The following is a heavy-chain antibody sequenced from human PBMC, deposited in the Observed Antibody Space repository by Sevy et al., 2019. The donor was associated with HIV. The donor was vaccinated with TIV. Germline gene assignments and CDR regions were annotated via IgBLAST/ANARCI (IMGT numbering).Heavy chain of an antibody. V-gene: IGHV3-33*01. Sequence: GGSLRLSCAASGFTFSSYGMHWVRQAPGKGLEWVAVIWYDGSNKYYADSVKGRFTISRDNSKNTLYLQMNSLRAEDTAVYYCARDAGDGEDENDAFDIWGQGTMVTVSS. CDR1: GFTFSSYG. J-gene: IGHJ3*02. CDR3: ARDAGDGEDENDAFDI. CDR2: IWYDGSNK.